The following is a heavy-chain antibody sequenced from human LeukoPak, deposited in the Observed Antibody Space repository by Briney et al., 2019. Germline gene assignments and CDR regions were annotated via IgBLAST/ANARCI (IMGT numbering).Heavy chain of an antibody. CDR2: MNPNSGNT. CDR3: ARVPYSSGRGDY. V-gene: IGHV1-8*01. CDR1: GYTFTSYD. J-gene: IGHJ4*02. Sequence: ASVKVSCKASGYTFTSYDINWVRQATGQGLEWMGWMNPNSGNTGYAQKFQGRVTMTRNTSISTAYMELSSLRSEDTAVYYCARVPYSSGRGDYWGQGTLVTVSS. D-gene: IGHD6-19*01.